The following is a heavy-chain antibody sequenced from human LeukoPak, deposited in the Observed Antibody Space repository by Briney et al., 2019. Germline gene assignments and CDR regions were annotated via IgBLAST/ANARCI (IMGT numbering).Heavy chain of an antibody. J-gene: IGHJ4*02. CDR3: AKVEESVDYFDY. CDR1: GFIFSSYA. Sequence: PGGSLRLSCAASGFIFSSYAMSWVRQAPGKGLDWVSVFSGSGGRTYYADSVKGRFTISRDNSKNTLYLQMNSLRAEDTAVYYCAKVEESVDYFDYWGQGTLVTVSS. V-gene: IGHV3-23*01. D-gene: IGHD3-3*01. CDR2: FSGSGGRT.